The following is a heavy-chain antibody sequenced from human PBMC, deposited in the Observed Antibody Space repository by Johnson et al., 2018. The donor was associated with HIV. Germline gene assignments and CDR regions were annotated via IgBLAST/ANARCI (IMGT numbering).Heavy chain of an antibody. CDR1: AFTFSGYA. V-gene: IGHV3-30*14. CDR3: ARAYSYGVFDI. Sequence: QVLLVESGGGVVQPGRSLRLSCAASAFTFSGYAMHWVRQAPGKGLEWVAVIYSGGSTYYADSVKGRFTISRDNSKNTLYLQMNSLRAEDTALYYCARAYSYGVFDIWGQGTMVTVSS. CDR2: IYSGGST. D-gene: IGHD5-18*01. J-gene: IGHJ3*02.